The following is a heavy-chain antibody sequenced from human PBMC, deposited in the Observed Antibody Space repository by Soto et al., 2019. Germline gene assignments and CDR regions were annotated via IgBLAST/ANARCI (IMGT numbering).Heavy chain of an antibody. CDR2: IYHSGST. Sequence: SETLSLTCAVSGGSISSGGYSWSWILQPPGKGLEWIGYIYHSGSTYYNPSLKSRVTISVDRSKNQFSLKLSSVTAADTAVYYCAGGSGSYYDAFVIWGQGTMVTVS. J-gene: IGHJ3*02. CDR1: GGSISSGGYS. D-gene: IGHD3-10*01. V-gene: IGHV4-30-2*01. CDR3: AGGSGSYYDAFVI.